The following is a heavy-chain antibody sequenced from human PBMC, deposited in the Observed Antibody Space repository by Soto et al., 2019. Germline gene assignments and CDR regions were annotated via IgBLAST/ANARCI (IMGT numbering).Heavy chain of an antibody. CDR3: ARDRGVAPPVAGNTHYYYSMDV. D-gene: IGHD6-19*01. CDR1: GYSFTNYG. CDR2: ISAYNGNT. Sequence: QDQLVQSGVEVKKPGASVKVSCKASGYSFTNYGITWVRQAPGQGFEWMGWISAYNGNTNYAQKFQGRVTMTTNESTSSAYLGLRSLRSDDTAVYYCARDRGVAPPVAGNTHYYYSMDVWGKVTTVTVSS. V-gene: IGHV1-18*01. J-gene: IGHJ6*03.